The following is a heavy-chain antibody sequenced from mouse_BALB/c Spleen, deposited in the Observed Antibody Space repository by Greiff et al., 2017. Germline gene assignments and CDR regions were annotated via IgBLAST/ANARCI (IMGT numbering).Heavy chain of an antibody. CDR2: IYPGNSDT. CDR3: TRSYYYGSSSYAMDY. CDR1: GYTFTSYW. J-gene: IGHJ4*01. Sequence: EVQLQESGTVLARPGASVKMSCKASGYTFTSYWMHWVKQRPGQGLEWIGAIYPGNSDTSYNQKFKGKAKLTAVTSTSTAYMELSSLTNEDSAVYYCTRSYYYGSSSYAMDYWGQGTSVTVSS. D-gene: IGHD1-1*01. V-gene: IGHV1-5*01.